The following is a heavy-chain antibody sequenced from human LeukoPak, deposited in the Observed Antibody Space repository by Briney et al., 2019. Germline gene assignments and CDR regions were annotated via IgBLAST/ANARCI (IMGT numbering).Heavy chain of an antibody. J-gene: IGHJ5*02. Sequence: PGGSLRLSCAASGFTISSYGMHWVRQAPGKGLEWVAVISYDGSNKYYADSVKGRFTISRDNSKNTLYLQMNSLRAEDTAVYYCAKGNYYDSSGYPWGQGTLVTVSS. CDR1: GFTISSYG. CDR2: ISYDGSNK. CDR3: AKGNYYDSSGYP. V-gene: IGHV3-30*18. D-gene: IGHD3-22*01.